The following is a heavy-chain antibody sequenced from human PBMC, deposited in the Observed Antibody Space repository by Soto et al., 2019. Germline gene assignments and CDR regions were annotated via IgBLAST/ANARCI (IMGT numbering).Heavy chain of an antibody. Sequence: QLQLQESGPGLVKPSETLSLTCTVSGGSISTSSYYWGWIRQPPGKGVEWIGNIYYNGNTYYNPSLKSRVIISVSTPKNHFSLNLSSVTAADTAFYYCAKCGYSFTYLPFDSWGLGTLVAVSS. CDR1: GGSISTSSYY. CDR2: IYYNGNT. V-gene: IGHV4-39*02. CDR3: AKCGYSFTYLPFDS. J-gene: IGHJ4*02. D-gene: IGHD5-18*01.